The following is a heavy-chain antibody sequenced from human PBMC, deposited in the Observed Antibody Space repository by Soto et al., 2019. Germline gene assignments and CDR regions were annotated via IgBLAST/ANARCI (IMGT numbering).Heavy chain of an antibody. CDR2: MSSDGSSK. J-gene: IGHJ6*02. V-gene: IGHV3-30-3*01. Sequence: PGGSLRLSCAASGFTFSRYAVHWVRQAPGKGLEWVAVMSSDGSSKYYADAVKGRFTISRDNSKDTLYLQMNSLRTEDTAVYYCASERVAPSIIDYYYYYGMDVWGQGTTVTVSS. CDR1: GFTFSRYA. D-gene: IGHD2-15*01. CDR3: ASERVAPSIIDYYYYYGMDV.